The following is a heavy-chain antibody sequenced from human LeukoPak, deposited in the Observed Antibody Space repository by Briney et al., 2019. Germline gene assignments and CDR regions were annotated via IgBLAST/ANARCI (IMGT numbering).Heavy chain of an antibody. D-gene: IGHD6-19*01. CDR3: ARERDSSGWYEGAFDI. CDR1: GGTFSSYA. Sequence: ASVKVSCKASGGTFSSYAITWVRQAPGQGLEWMGWINPNSGGTNYAQKFQGWVTMTRDTSISTAYMELSRLRSDDTAVYYCARERDSSGWYEGAFDIWGQGTMVTVSS. CDR2: INPNSGGT. V-gene: IGHV1-2*04. J-gene: IGHJ3*02.